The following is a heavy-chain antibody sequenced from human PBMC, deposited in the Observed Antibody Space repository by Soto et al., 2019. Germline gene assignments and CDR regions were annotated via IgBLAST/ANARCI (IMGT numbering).Heavy chain of an antibody. CDR2: ISPGDSDT. CDR3: ARRGVRGVIIEYLGY. V-gene: IGHV5-51*01. Sequence: GRIRQIHGKGLEWMGIISPGDSDTRYSPTFQGQVTMSADKSISTAYLQWSSLKASDTAMYYCARRGVRGVIIEYLGYWGQGT. J-gene: IGHJ4*02. D-gene: IGHD3-10*01.